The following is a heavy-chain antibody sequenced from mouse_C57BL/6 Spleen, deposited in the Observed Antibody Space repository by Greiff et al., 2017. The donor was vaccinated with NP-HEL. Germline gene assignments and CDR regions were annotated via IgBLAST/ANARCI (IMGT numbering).Heavy chain of an antibody. CDR1: GYAFSSSW. V-gene: IGHV1-82*01. Sequence: QVQLQQSGPELVKPGASVKISCKASGYAFSSSWMNWVKQRPGKGLEWIGRIYPGDGDTNYNGKFKGKATLTADKSSSTAYMQLSSLTSEDSAVYFCAGTALYAMDYWGQGTSVTVSS. D-gene: IGHD3-3*01. J-gene: IGHJ4*01. CDR2: IYPGDGDT. CDR3: AGTALYAMDY.